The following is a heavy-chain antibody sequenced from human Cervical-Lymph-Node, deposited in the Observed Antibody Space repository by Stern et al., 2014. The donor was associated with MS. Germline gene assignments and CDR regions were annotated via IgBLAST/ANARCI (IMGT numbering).Heavy chain of an antibody. V-gene: IGHV4-59*01. CDR2: IYYSGST. Sequence: QLQLQESGPGLEKPSETLSLTCTVSGCSISSYYWSWIRQPPGKGLEWIGYIYYSGSTNYNPSLKSRVTISVDTSKNQFSLKLSSVTAADTAVYYCARDKGIFFLWGQGTLVTVSS. CDR3: ARDKGIFFL. CDR1: GCSISSYY. J-gene: IGHJ4*01. D-gene: IGHD2/OR15-2a*01.